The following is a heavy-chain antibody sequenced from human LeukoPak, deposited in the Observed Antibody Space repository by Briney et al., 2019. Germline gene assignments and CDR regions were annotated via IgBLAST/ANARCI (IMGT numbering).Heavy chain of an antibody. CDR1: GYTFTSYY. CDR2: INPSGGST. Sequence: ASVKVSCKASGYTFTSYYMHWVRQAPGQGLEWMGIINPSGGSTSYAQKFQGRVTMTRDMSTSTVYMGLNSLRAEDTAVYYCARGTRGYCSGGSCFKGYYYYYMGVWGKGTTVTVSS. V-gene: IGHV1-46*01. D-gene: IGHD2-15*01. J-gene: IGHJ6*03. CDR3: ARGTRGYCSGGSCFKGYYYYYMGV.